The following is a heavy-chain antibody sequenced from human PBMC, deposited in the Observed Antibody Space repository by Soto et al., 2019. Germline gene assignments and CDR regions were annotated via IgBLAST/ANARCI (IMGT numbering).Heavy chain of an antibody. CDR1: GFTLNLYG. J-gene: IGHJ4*02. CDR3: VRENTPPFLDS. CDR2: LWDDGIRQ. D-gene: IGHD2-2*02. V-gene: IGHV3-33*01. Sequence: QVQPVESGGGVVQSGRSLTVSCVSSGFTLNLYGVHWVRQAPGKGLEWVAHLWDDGIRQKYADSVRGRFTVSRDSSTNTIHLQMTSLRVDDTAVYFCVRENTPPFLDSWGQGTLVTVTS.